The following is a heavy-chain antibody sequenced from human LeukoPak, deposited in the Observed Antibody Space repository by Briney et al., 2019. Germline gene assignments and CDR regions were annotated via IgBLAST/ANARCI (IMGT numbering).Heavy chain of an antibody. J-gene: IGHJ3*02. V-gene: IGHV1-69*13. CDR1: GGTFSSHA. D-gene: IGHD5-18*01. CDR3: ARGWDTAKSAFDI. Sequence: SVKVSCKASGGTFSSHAISWVRQAPGQGLEWMGGIIPIFGTGNYAQKFQGRVTITEDESTSTAYMELSSLRSEDTAVYYCARGWDTAKSAFDIWGQGTMVTVSS. CDR2: IIPIFGTG.